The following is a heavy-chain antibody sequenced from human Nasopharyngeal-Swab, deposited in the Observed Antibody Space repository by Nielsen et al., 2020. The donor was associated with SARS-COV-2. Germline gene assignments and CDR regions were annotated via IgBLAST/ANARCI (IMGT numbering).Heavy chain of an antibody. Sequence: GESLKISCAASGFTFSSYAMSWVRQAPGKGLEWVSAISGSGGSTYYADSVKGRFTISRDNSKNTLYLQMNSLRAEDTAVYYCAKRSTGSTFGDWGQGTLVTVSS. CDR3: AKRSTGSTFGD. CDR2: ISGSGGST. J-gene: IGHJ4*02. CDR1: GFTFSSYA. D-gene: IGHD3-16*01. V-gene: IGHV3-23*01.